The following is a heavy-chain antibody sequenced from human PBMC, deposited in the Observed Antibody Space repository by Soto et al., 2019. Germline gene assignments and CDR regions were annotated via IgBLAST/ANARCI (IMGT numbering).Heavy chain of an antibody. J-gene: IGHJ4*02. CDR2: ISSSSSYT. D-gene: IGHD2-2*01. V-gene: IGHV3-11*06. CDR3: AREGGVVVPAEKSGFDY. CDR1: GFTFSDYY. Sequence: GGSLRLSCAASGFTFSDYYMSWIRQAPGKGLEWVSYISSSSSYTNYADSVKGRFTISRDNAKNSLYLQMNSLRAEDTAVYYCAREGGVVVPAEKSGFDYWGQGTLVTVSS.